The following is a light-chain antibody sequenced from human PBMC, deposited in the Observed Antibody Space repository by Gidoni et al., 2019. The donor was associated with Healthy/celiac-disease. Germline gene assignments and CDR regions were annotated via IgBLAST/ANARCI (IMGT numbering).Light chain of an antibody. CDR2: EVS. J-gene: IGLJ3*02. Sequence: HSALTQPASVSGSPGHSITISCTGTTSDVGGYNYVSWYQQHPGKAPKLMIYEVSNRPSGVSNRFSGSKSGNTASLTISGLQAEDEADYYCSSYTSSSTLVVFGGGTKLTVL. V-gene: IGLV2-14*01. CDR3: SSYTSSSTLVV. CDR1: TSDVGGYNY.